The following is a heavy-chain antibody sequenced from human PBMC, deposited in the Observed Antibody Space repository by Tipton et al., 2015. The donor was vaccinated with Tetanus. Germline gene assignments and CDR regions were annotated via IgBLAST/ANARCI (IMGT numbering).Heavy chain of an antibody. CDR2: TIFMFGKT. CDR3: ARYLSHFSAMDV. V-gene: IGHV1-69*01. Sequence: QLVQSGAEVKKPGSSVRVSCKTSGGTFNSYAISWVRQAPGHGLEWMRGTIFMFGKTNYADRFQGRVTIVADESTGTASMELYSLTSDDTATYYCARYLSHFSAMDVWGQGTTVIVSS. D-gene: IGHD3-16*02. J-gene: IGHJ6*02. CDR1: GGTFNSYA.